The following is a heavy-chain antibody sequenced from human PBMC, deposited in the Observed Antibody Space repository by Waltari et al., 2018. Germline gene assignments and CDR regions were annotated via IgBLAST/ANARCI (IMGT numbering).Heavy chain of an antibody. J-gene: IGHJ4*02. CDR3: ARVWSGYYVYFDY. CDR1: GGSISSHY. Sequence: QVQLQESGPGLVKPSETLSLTCPVSGGSISSHYWSWIRQPPGKGLEWIGYIYYSGSTNYNPSLKSRVTISVDTSKNQFSLKLSSVTAADTAVYYCARVWSGYYVYFDYWGQGTLVTVSS. D-gene: IGHD3-3*01. CDR2: IYYSGST. V-gene: IGHV4-59*11.